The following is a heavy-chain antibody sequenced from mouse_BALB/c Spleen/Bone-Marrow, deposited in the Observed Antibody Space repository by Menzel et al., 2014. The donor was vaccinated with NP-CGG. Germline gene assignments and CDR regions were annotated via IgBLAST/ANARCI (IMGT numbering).Heavy chain of an antibody. Sequence: EVKVVESGVGLVKPGVSLKLSCAASGFTFSSYAMSWVRQTPEKRLEWVATISSGGSYTYYPDSVKGRFTITRDNAKNTLYLQMSSLRSEDTAMYYSARHWGKVYAMDYWGQGTTATVSS. J-gene: IGHJ4*01. D-gene: IGHD2-1*01. CDR2: ISSGGSYT. CDR3: ARHWGKVYAMDY. V-gene: IGHV5-9-3*01. CDR1: GFTFSSYA.